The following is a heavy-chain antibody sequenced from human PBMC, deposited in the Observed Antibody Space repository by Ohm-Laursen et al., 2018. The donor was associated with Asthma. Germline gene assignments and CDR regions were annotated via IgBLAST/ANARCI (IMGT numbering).Heavy chain of an antibody. D-gene: IGHD3-22*01. CDR3: AREIVDSSGYYFYFDY. Sequence: SDTLSLTCAVSGGSISSYYCSWIRQPPGKGLEWIGYMYYSGSTNYNPSLKSRVTISVDTSKNQFSLKLSSVTAADTAVYYCAREIVDSSGYYFYFDYWGQGTLVTVSS. CDR2: MYYSGST. J-gene: IGHJ4*02. V-gene: IGHV4-59*01. CDR1: GGSISSYY.